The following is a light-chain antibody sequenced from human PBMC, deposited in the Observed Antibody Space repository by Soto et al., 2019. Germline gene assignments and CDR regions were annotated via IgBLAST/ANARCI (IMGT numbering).Light chain of an antibody. CDR3: SSYTSSSTYV. V-gene: IGLV2-18*02. J-gene: IGLJ1*01. CDR1: SSDVGSYNR. CDR2: EVS. Sequence: QSVLTQPPSVSGSPGQSVTISCTGTSSDVGSYNRVSWYQQPPGTAPKLMIYEVSNRPSGVPDRFSGFKSGNTASLTISGLQAEDEADYYCSSYTSSSTYVFGTGTKLTVL.